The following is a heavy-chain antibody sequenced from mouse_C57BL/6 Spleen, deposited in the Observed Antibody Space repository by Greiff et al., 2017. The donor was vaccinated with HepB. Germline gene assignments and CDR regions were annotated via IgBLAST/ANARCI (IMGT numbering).Heavy chain of an antibody. Sequence: QVQLQQSGAELVKPGASVKISCKASGYAFSSYWINWVKQRPGKGLEWIGQIYPGDGDTNYNGKFKGKATLTADKSSSTAYMQLSSLTSEDSAVYFCARGDGYSYAMDYWGQGTSVTVSS. CDR2: IYPGDGDT. CDR1: GYAFSSYW. V-gene: IGHV1-80*01. CDR3: ARGDGYSYAMDY. J-gene: IGHJ4*01. D-gene: IGHD2-3*01.